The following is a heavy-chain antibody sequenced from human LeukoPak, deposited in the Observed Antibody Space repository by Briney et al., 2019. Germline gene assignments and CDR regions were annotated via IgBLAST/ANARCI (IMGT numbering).Heavy chain of an antibody. CDR1: GASINSAGYY. CDR2: IYYSGST. V-gene: IGHV4-61*08. D-gene: IGHD3-22*01. Sequence: PSETLSLTCTVSGASINSAGYYWSWIRQLPGKGLEWIGYIYYSGSTNYNPSLKSRVTISVDTSKNQFSLKLSSVTAADTAVYYCARGLYYYDSSGFYRNWYFDLWGRGTLVTVSS. J-gene: IGHJ2*01. CDR3: ARGLYYYDSSGFYRNWYFDL.